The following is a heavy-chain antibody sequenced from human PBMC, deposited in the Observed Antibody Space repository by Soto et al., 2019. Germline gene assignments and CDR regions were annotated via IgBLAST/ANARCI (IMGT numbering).Heavy chain of an antibody. D-gene: IGHD6-13*01. CDR2: IYPGDSDT. V-gene: IGHV5-51*01. CDR3: ARTAAAGKYYNGMDV. CDR1: RYSFTSYW. Sequence: GESLKISCKGSRYSFTSYWIGWARQMPGKGLEWMGIIYPGDSDTRYSPSFQGQVTISADKSISTAYLQWSSLKASDTAMYYCARTAAAGKYYNGMDVWGQGTTVTVSS. J-gene: IGHJ6*02.